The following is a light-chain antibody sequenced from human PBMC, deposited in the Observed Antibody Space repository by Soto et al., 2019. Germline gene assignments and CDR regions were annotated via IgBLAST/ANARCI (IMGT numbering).Light chain of an antibody. CDR1: QSVSSSY. V-gene: IGKV3-20*01. CDR2: GAS. Sequence: EVVMTQSPASLSASPGERVTLSCRASQSVSSSYLAWYQQKPGQAPRLLIYGASSRATGIPDRFSGTGSGTDFTLTINRVEPEDFAVYFCQQSTSSVTFGGGTKVDIK. J-gene: IGKJ4*01. CDR3: QQSTSSVT.